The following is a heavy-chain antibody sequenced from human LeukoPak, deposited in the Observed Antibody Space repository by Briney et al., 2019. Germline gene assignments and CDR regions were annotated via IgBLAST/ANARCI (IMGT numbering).Heavy chain of an antibody. D-gene: IGHD6-6*01. Sequence: ASVKVSCKTSGYTFTSYGISWVRHAPGQGLEWMGWISAYNGNTNYAQKLQGRVTMTTDTSTSTAYMELRSLRSDDTAVYYCARDSPQYSSSNYFDYWGQGTLVTVSS. V-gene: IGHV1-18*01. CDR2: ISAYNGNT. CDR1: GYTFTSYG. CDR3: ARDSPQYSSSNYFDY. J-gene: IGHJ4*02.